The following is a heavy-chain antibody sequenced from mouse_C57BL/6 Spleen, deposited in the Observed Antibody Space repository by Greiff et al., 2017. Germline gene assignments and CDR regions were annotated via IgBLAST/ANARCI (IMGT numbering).Heavy chain of an antibody. V-gene: IGHV1-74*01. D-gene: IGHD1-1*01. CDR1: GYTFTSYW. Sequence: QVQLQQPGAELVKPGASVKVSCKASGYTFTSYWMHWVKQSPGQGLEWIGRIHPSDSDTNYNQKFKGKATLTVEKSSSPAYMQLRSLSSEYSAVYYCAIIDGSSFWYFDVWGTVTTVTVSS. CDR3: AIIDGSSFWYFDV. CDR2: IHPSDSDT. J-gene: IGHJ1*03.